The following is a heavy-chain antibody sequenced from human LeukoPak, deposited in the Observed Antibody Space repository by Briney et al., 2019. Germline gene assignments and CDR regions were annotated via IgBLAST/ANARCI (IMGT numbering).Heavy chain of an antibody. CDR1: GFTVSSNY. J-gene: IGHJ4*02. V-gene: IGHV3-53*01. CDR3: ARVLNDYIDY. CDR2: IYSGGST. Sequence: PGGSLRLSCAASGFTVSSNYMSWVRQAPGEGLEWVSVIYSGGSTYYADSVKGRFTISRDNSKNTLYLQMNSLRAEDTAVYYCARVLNDYIDYWGQGTLVTVSS.